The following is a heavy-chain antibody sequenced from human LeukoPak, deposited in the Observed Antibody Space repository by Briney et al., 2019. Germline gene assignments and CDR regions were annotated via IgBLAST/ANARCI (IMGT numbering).Heavy chain of an antibody. V-gene: IGHV1-58*02. D-gene: IGHD2-2*01. CDR1: GFTFTSSA. CDR3: AAGSGTGTAAQPLDY. Sequence: SVKVSCKASGFTFTSSAMQWVRQARGQRLEWIGWTVVGSGNTNYAQKFQERVTITRDMSTSTAYMELSSLRSEDTAVYYCAAGSGTGTAAQPLDYWGQGTLVTVSS. J-gene: IGHJ4*02. CDR2: TVVGSGNT.